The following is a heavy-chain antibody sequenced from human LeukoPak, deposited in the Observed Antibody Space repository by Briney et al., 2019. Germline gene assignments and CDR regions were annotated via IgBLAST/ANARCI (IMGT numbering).Heavy chain of an antibody. CDR1: GGSFSGYY. D-gene: IGHD1-7*01. CDR2: INHSGST. CDR3: ARDRGNYTPHYFDY. V-gene: IGHV4-34*01. Sequence: TSETLSLTCAVYGGSFSGYYWSWIRQPPGKGLEWIGEINHSGSTNYNPSLKSRVTISVDTSKNQFSLKLSSVTAADTAVYYCARDRGNYTPHYFDYWGQGTLVTVSS. J-gene: IGHJ4*02.